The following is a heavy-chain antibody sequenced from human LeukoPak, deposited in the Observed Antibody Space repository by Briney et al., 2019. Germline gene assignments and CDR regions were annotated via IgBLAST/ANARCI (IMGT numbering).Heavy chain of an antibody. D-gene: IGHD2-2*01. CDR2: ISYDGSNK. V-gene: IGHV3-30*18. Sequence: GRSLRLSCAASGFTFSSYGMHWVRQAPGKGLEWVAVISYDGSNKYYADSVKGRFTISRDNSKNTLYLQMNSLRAEDTAVYYCAKGVVPAARGWFDPWGQGTLVTVSS. J-gene: IGHJ5*02. CDR3: AKGVVPAARGWFDP. CDR1: GFTFSSYG.